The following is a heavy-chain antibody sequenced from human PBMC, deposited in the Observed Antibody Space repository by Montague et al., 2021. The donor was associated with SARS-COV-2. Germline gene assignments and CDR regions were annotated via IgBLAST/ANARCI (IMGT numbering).Heavy chain of an antibody. D-gene: IGHD4-11*01. Sequence: SLRLSCAASDFSLDLSWMSWVRQAPGKGLEWVANIMADGSQKYYVDSVKGRFTISRDKAYKSEYLQMNSLRVEGTAVYYCAREKTVRGIYYFGMDVWGQGTTVTVSS. CDR2: IMADGSQK. J-gene: IGHJ6*02. CDR3: AREKTVRGIYYFGMDV. CDR1: DFSLDLSW. V-gene: IGHV3-7*03.